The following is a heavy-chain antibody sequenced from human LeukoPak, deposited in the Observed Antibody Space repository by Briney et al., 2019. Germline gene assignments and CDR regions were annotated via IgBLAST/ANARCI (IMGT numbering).Heavy chain of an antibody. CDR3: ARQIAAAGSFDY. D-gene: IGHD6-13*01. J-gene: IGHJ4*02. Sequence: GGSLRLSCAASGFTFSSYEMNWVRQAPGKGLEWVSCISSSGSTIYYADSVKGRFTISRDNAKNSLYLQMNSLRAEDTAVYYCARQIAAAGSFDYWGQGTLVTVSS. CDR1: GFTFSSYE. CDR2: ISSSGSTI. V-gene: IGHV3-48*03.